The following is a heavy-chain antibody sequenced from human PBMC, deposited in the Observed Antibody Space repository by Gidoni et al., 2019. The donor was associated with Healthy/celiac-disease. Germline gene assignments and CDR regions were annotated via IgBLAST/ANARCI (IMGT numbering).Heavy chain of an antibody. CDR3: ARGRGQPTYYDYVWGSYPAGGYFDY. V-gene: IGHV1-46*01. CDR2: INPSGGST. J-gene: IGHJ4*02. D-gene: IGHD3-16*01. Sequence: QVQLVQSGAEVKKPGASVKVSCKASGYTFTSYYLHWVRQAPGQGLEWMGIINPSGGSTSYAQKFQGRVTMTRDTSTSTVYMELSSLRSEDTAVYYCARGRGQPTYYDYVWGSYPAGGYFDYWGQGTLVTVSS. CDR1: GYTFTSYY.